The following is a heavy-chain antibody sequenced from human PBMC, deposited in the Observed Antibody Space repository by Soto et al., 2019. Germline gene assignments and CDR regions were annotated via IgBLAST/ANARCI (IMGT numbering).Heavy chain of an antibody. D-gene: IGHD6-13*01. CDR3: ARIESIARNWFDP. CDR1: GFSFTNYW. J-gene: IGHJ5*02. V-gene: IGHV5-10-1*01. CDR2: IDPVDSYA. Sequence: GESLKISCKGSGFSFTNYWISWVRQMPGKGLEWMGNIDPVDSYASYSPSFQGHVTFSVDTSISTAYLQWSSLKASDTAMYFCARIESIARNWFDPWGQGTLVTVSS.